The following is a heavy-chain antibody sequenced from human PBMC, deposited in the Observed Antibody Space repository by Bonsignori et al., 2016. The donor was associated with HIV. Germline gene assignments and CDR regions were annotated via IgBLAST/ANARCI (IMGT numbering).Heavy chain of an antibody. CDR2: IYWDDDK. V-gene: IGHV2-5*02. CDR3: AHSDASNLYCSSTSCYPTFDY. J-gene: IGHJ4*02. Sequence: RQAPGKALEWLALIYWDDDKRYSPSLKSRLTITKDTSKTKVVLTMTNMDPVDTATYYCAHSDASNLYCSSTSCYPTFDYWGQGTLVTVSS. D-gene: IGHD2-2*01.